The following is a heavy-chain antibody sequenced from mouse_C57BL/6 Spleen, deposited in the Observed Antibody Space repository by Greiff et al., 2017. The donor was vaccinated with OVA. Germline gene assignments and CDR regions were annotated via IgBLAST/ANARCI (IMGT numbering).Heavy chain of an antibody. J-gene: IGHJ4*01. Sequence: QVQLQQPGAELVRPGSSVKLSCKASGYTFTSYWMHWVKQRPIQGLEWIGNIDPSDSETHYNQKFKDKATLTVDESSSTAYMQLSSLTSEDSADYYCARLVYAMDYWGQGTSVTVSS. V-gene: IGHV1-52*01. CDR2: IDPSDSET. CDR3: ARLVYAMDY. CDR1: GYTFTSYW.